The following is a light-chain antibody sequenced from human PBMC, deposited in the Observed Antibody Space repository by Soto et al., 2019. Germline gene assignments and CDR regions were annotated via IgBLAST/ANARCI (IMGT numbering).Light chain of an antibody. V-gene: IGKV3-20*01. CDR2: GES. J-gene: IGKJ1*01. CDR3: QQYGSSGT. CDR1: QSVSNNY. Sequence: EIVLTKTPGTLPLAKGERATLSCRASQSVSNNYLAWYQQKPGQAPRLLIYGESNRATGIPDRFSGSGSGTDFTLTISRLEPEDFAVYYCQQYGSSGTFGQGTKVDIK.